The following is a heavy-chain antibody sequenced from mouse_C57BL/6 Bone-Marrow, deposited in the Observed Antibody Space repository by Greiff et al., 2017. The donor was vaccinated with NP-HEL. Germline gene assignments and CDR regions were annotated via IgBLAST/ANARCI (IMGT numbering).Heavy chain of an antibody. CDR2: IHPSDSDT. D-gene: IGHD2-2*01. CDR1: GYTFTSYW. Sequence: VKLQESGAELVKPGASVKLSCKASGYTFTSYWMHWVKQRPGQGLEWIGRIHPSDSDTNYNQKFKGKATVTADKSSSTAYMQLSSLTSEDSAVYYGAIAVYYGYGRYFDVWGTGTTVTVSS. CDR3: AIAVYYGYGRYFDV. V-gene: IGHV1-74*01. J-gene: IGHJ1*03.